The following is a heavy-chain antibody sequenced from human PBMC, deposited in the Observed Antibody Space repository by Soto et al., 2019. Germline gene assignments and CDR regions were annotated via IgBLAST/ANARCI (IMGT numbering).Heavy chain of an antibody. V-gene: IGHV4-34*12. CDR3: ARPHYDSNTFYSFFDY. Sequence: KTSETLSLTCAFSGESFSGYYWSWIRQPPGKGLEWIGQIFHGGGTNYSPSLKSRVTISVDTSKNQFSLELSSVTAADTAVYYCARPHYDSNTFYSFFDYWGQGTLVTVSS. CDR1: GESFSGYY. CDR2: IFHGGGT. D-gene: IGHD3-22*01. J-gene: IGHJ4*02.